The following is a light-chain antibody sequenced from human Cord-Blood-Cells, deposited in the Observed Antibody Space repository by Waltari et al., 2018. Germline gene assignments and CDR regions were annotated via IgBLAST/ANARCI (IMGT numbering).Light chain of an antibody. CDR1: QSVSSY. CDR3: QQRSNWPPT. CDR2: DAS. Sequence: IMLTQSQATLSLSPGERDTLSCRASQSVSSYLAWYQQKPGQAPRLLIYDASNRATGIPARFSGSGSGTDFTLTISSLEPEDFAVYYCQQRSNWPPTFGQGTRLEIK. V-gene: IGKV3-11*01. J-gene: IGKJ5*01.